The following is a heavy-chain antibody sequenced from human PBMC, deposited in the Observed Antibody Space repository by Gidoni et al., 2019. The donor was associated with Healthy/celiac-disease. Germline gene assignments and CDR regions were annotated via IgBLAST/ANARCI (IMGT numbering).Heavy chain of an antibody. CDR3: TRGYDSSGYPDY. Sequence: EVQLVESGGGLVKPGRSLRPSCSGSGFTLGDYAMSWFRQAPGKGLEWVGFIRSKAYGGTTEYAASVKGRFTISRDDSKSIAYLKMNSLETEDTAVYYCTRGYDSSGYPDYWGQGTLVTVSS. D-gene: IGHD3-22*01. V-gene: IGHV3-49*05. J-gene: IGHJ4*02. CDR1: GFTLGDYA. CDR2: IRSKAYGGTT.